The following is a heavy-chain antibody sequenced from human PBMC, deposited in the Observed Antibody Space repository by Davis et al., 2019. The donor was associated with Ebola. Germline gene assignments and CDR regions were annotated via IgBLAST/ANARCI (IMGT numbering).Heavy chain of an antibody. CDR1: GGTFSSYA. Sequence: SVKVSCKASGGTFSSYAISWVRQAPGQGLEWMGGIIPIFGTANYAQKFQGRVTITADKSTSTAYMELSSLRSEDTAVYYCARGRTGRITIFGVVNYYYYGMDVWGQGTTVTVSS. CDR3: ARGRTGRITIFGVVNYYYYGMDV. J-gene: IGHJ6*02. D-gene: IGHD3-3*01. V-gene: IGHV1-69*06. CDR2: IIPIFGTA.